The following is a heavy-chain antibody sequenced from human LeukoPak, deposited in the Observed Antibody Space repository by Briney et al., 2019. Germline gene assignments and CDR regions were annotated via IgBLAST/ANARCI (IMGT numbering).Heavy chain of an antibody. J-gene: IGHJ1*01. D-gene: IGHD6-13*01. Sequence: ASVKVSCRASGYTFSAYFIYWVRQSPGQGREWVGWINPSSGRTNSAQKFQGRVTMTRDTSISTAYMELSSLRSDDTAVYYCARAHVLRSSSRSFQHWGQGTLVSVAS. V-gene: IGHV1-2*02. CDR2: INPSSGRT. CDR3: ARAHVLRSSSRSFQH. CDR1: GYTFSAYF.